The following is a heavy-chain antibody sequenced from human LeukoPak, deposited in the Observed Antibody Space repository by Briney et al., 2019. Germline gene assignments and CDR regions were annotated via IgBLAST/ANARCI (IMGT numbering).Heavy chain of an antibody. V-gene: IGHV1-69*06. CDR2: SIPIFGTA. Sequence: SVKVSCKASGGTFSSYAISWVRQAPGQGLEWMGGSIPIFGTANYAQKFQGRVTITADKSTSTAYMELSSLRSEDTAVYYCARGDSSGYFDYWGQGTLVTVSS. CDR3: ARGDSSGYFDY. CDR1: GGTFSSYA. J-gene: IGHJ4*02. D-gene: IGHD3-22*01.